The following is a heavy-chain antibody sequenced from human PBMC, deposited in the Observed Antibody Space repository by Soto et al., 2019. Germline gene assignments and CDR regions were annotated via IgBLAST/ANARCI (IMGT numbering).Heavy chain of an antibody. J-gene: IGHJ6*02. CDR1: GGTFSSYA. CDR3: ARDLITLVRGVIITQYYYYGMDV. V-gene: IGHV1-69*13. Sequence: ASVEVSCKXSGGTFSSYAISWVRQAPGQGLEWMGGIIPIFGTANYAQKFQGRVTITADESTSTAYMELSSLRSEDTAVYYCARDLITLVRGVIITQYYYYGMDVWGQGTTVTVSS. D-gene: IGHD3-10*01. CDR2: IIPIFGTA.